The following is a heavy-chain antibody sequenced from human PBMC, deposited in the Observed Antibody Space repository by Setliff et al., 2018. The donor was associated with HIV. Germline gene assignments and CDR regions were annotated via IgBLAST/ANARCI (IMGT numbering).Heavy chain of an antibody. J-gene: IGHJ2*01. V-gene: IGHV4-59*01. CDR1: GGSISSYY. CDR2: IYYSGTT. CDR3: ARDPREQCGSAYWYFEL. Sequence: ETLSLTCIVSGGSISSYYWSWIRQPQGKGLEWIGYIYYSGTTNYNASPKSRLTMSVDTSKKQFSLKWRSVTDANMAVYCCARDPREQCGSAYWYFELWGRGTLVTVSS. D-gene: IGHD2-21*01.